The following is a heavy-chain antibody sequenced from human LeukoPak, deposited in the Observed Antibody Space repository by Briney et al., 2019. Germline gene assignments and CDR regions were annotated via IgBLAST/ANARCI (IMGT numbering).Heavy chain of an antibody. CDR3: ACLHGSGSYHSLLHNTLDV. Sequence: SDTLSLICDVEGGSFTDNYWICIREPRGKGLEGTGDIYHSGATNYNPSLDSRVTLSVDPSKRQFSLKLTSVTAADTAVYYCACLHGSGSYHSLLHNTLDVWGTGTTVTVSS. J-gene: IGHJ6*04. CDR2: IYHSGAT. CDR1: GGSFTDNY. D-gene: IGHD3-10*01. V-gene: IGHV4-34*01.